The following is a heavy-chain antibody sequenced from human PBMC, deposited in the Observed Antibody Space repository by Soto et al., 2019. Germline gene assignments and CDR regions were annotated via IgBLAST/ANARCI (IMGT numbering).Heavy chain of an antibody. D-gene: IGHD6-19*01. V-gene: IGHV3-9*01. J-gene: IGHJ3*02. Sequence: EVQLVESGGGLVQPGRSLRLSCAASGFTFDDYAMHWVRQAPGKGLEWVSGISWNSGSIGYADSVKGRFTISRDNAKNSLYLQMNSLSAEDTALYYCATGLAVAGHAFDIWGQGTMVTVSS. CDR3: ATGLAVAGHAFDI. CDR1: GFTFDDYA. CDR2: ISWNSGSI.